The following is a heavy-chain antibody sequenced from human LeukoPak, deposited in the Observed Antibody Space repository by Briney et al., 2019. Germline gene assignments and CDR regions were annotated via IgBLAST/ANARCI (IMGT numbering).Heavy chain of an antibody. D-gene: IGHD1-1*01. J-gene: IGHJ4*01. CDR1: GYNFSMFW. Sequence: GESLKISCQGSGYNFSMFWIGWVRQMPGKGLEWMGIIYPGDSDTKYSPSFQGQVTISADKSFSTAYLHLNSLKASDTAIYFCTRPGPYNGDWCGDYWGQGTLVTISS. CDR2: IYPGDSDT. CDR3: TRPGPYNGDWCGDY. V-gene: IGHV5-51*01.